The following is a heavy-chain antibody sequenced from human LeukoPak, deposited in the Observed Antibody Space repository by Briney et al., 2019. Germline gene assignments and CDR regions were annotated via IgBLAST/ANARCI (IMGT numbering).Heavy chain of an antibody. V-gene: IGHV1-18*01. D-gene: IGHD3-22*01. CDR1: GYTFSGYG. CDR2: ISGYNGNT. CDR3: ARGDDTTGYYWRVDV. Sequence: ASVKVSRKASGYTFSGYGITWVRQAPGQGLEWMGWISGYNGNTDYAQKYQDRVTMTTDTSTSTAYMELRSLTSDDTAVYYCARGDDTTGYYWRVDVWGQGTPVTVSS. J-gene: IGHJ6*02.